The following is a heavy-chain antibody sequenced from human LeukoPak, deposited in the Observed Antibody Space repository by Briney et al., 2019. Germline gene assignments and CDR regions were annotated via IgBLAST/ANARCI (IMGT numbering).Heavy chain of an antibody. CDR2: IYSSTST. CDR3: ARGYCTSTSCPWSFDY. J-gene: IGHJ4*02. V-gene: IGHV3-53*01. CDR1: GFTVSSTY. D-gene: IGHD2-2*01. Sequence: GGSLRLSCAASGFTVSSTYMAWVRQAPGQGLEWVSIIYSSTSTYYADSVKGRFTLSRDNSKNTLFLQMNSLRAEDTAVYFCARGYCTSTSCPWSFDYWGQGTLVTVSS.